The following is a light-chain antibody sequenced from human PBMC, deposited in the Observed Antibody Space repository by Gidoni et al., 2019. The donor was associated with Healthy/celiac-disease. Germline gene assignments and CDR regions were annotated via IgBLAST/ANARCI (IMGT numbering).Light chain of an antibody. Sequence: EIVMTQSPATLSVSPGERATLSCRASQSVSSNLAWYQQKPGQAPRLLSYGASTRATGIPARFSGSGSGTEFTLTISSLQSEDFAVYYCQQYNNWPLCSFGQGTKLEIK. CDR3: QQYNNWPLCS. CDR2: GAS. V-gene: IGKV3-15*01. J-gene: IGKJ2*04. CDR1: QSVSSN.